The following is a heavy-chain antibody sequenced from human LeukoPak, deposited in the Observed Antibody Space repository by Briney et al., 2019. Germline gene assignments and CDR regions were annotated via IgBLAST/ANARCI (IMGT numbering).Heavy chain of an antibody. CDR3: AKDYDFWSGYSSTPFDY. D-gene: IGHD3-3*01. CDR1: GFTFSSYG. CDR2: ISYDGSNK. J-gene: IGHJ4*02. Sequence: GRSLRLSCAASGFTFSSYGMHWVRQAPGKGLEWVAVISYDGSNKYYADSVKGRFTISRDNSKNTLYLQMNGLRAEDTAVYYCAKDYDFWSGYSSTPFDYWGQGTLVTVSS. V-gene: IGHV3-30*18.